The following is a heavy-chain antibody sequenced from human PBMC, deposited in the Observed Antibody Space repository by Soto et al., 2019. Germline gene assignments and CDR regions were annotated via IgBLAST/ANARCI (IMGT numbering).Heavy chain of an antibody. CDR3: ARTVATIPEYYFDY. CDR2: IYYSGST. D-gene: IGHD5-12*01. V-gene: IGHV4-31*03. Sequence: QVQLQESGPGLVKPSQTLSLTCTVSGGSISSGGYYWSWIRQHPGKGLEWIGYIYYSGSTYYNPSIKGRVTISVDTSKNQFSLKLSSVTAADTAVYYCARTVATIPEYYFDYWGQGTLVTVSS. CDR1: GGSISSGGYY. J-gene: IGHJ4*02.